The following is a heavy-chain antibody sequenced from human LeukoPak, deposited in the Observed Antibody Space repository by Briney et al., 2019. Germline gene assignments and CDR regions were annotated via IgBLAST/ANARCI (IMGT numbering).Heavy chain of an antibody. V-gene: IGHV4-31*03. CDR3: ASYKYQYDSSGYWH. D-gene: IGHD3-22*01. CDR1: GGSISSGGYY. Sequence: SETLSLTCTVSGGSISSGGYYWSWIRQHPGKGLEWIGYIYYSGSTYYNPSLKSRVTISVDTSKNQFSLKLSSVTAADTAVYYCASYKYQYDSSGYWHWGQGTLVTVSS. J-gene: IGHJ4*02. CDR2: IYYSGST.